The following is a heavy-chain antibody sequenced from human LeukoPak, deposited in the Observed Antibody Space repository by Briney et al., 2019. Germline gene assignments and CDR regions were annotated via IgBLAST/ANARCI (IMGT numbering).Heavy chain of an antibody. CDR3: AKALDAGYSWGSLDP. CDR1: GFTFSSYG. V-gene: IGHV3-23*01. CDR2: ISGNGGTT. Sequence: PGRSLRLSRAASGFTFSSYGMSWVRQAPGKGLEWVSAISGNGGTTYYADSVKGRFTIYRDNSKNTLYLQMNSPRAEDTAVYYCAKALDAGYSWGSLDPWGQGTLVTVSS. J-gene: IGHJ5*02. D-gene: IGHD2-21*01.